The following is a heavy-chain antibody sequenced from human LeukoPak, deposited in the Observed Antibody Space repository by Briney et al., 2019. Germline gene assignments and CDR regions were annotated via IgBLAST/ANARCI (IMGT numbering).Heavy chain of an antibody. J-gene: IGHJ4*02. CDR2: VIPMFSTA. CDR1: GGTFSSYA. CDR3: ARGSGGPRYFDWLLSY. V-gene: IGHV1-69*01. Sequence: GSSVKVSCKASGGTFSSYAISWVRQAPGQGLEWMGGVIPMFSTANYAQKFQGRVTITADESTSTAYMELSSLRSEDTAVYYCARGSGGPRYFDWLLSYWGQGTLVTVSS. D-gene: IGHD3-9*01.